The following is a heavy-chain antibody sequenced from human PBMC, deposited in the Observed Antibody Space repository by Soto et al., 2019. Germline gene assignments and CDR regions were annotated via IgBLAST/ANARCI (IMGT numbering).Heavy chain of an antibody. CDR2: VYFSGST. V-gene: IGHV4-61*08. D-gene: IGHD5-18*01. CDR3: ARVPVDTYMIYWSDP. J-gene: IGHJ5*02. Sequence: SGSMDITRSFSGDTSNSGEYYWTWMRQAPGKGLQWVGHVYFSGSTNYNPSLKSRVTISLDTSKNQFSLKLRSVTAGDTAVYYCARVPVDTYMIYWSDPWGQGTLVTGSS. CDR1: GDTSNSGEYY.